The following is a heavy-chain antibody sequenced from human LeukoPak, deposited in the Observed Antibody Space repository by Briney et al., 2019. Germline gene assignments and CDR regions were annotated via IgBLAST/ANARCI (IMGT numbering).Heavy chain of an antibody. CDR3: AKGGGVVLPAANGLQVNYYYYMDV. V-gene: IGHV3-23*01. D-gene: IGHD2-2*01. CDR2: ISGSGGST. Sequence: GSLSLSCAASGFPFSSYAMSWVRPAPGKGLEWVSAISGSGGSTYYADSVKGRFTISRDNSKNTLYLQMYSLRAEDTAVYYCAKGGGVVLPAANGLQVNYYYYMDVWGKGTTVTVSS. CDR1: GFPFSSYA. J-gene: IGHJ6*03.